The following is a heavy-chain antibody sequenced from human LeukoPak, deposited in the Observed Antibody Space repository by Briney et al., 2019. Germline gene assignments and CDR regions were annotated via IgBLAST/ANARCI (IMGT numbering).Heavy chain of an antibody. CDR1: GGSISSYY. Sequence: PSETLSLTCTVSGGSISSYYWSWIRQPAGQGLEWIGRIYTSGSTNYSPSLKSRVTMSVDTSKNQFSLKLSSVTAADTAVYYCARDGVVRGVITHWGQGTLVTVSS. CDR2: IYTSGST. V-gene: IGHV4-4*07. J-gene: IGHJ4*02. D-gene: IGHD3-10*01. CDR3: ARDGVVRGVITH.